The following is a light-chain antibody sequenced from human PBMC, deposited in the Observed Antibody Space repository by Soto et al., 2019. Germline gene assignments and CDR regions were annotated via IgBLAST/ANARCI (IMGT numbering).Light chain of an antibody. J-gene: IGKJ5*01. Sequence: EIVLTQSPATLSLSPGERAPLSCRARQSVSRYLAWHQQKPGQAPRLLIYDASNRASGTPARFSGSGSETDFTLTISSLEPEDFAVYYCQHRMNWPLTFGQGTRLEIK. CDR3: QHRMNWPLT. V-gene: IGKV3-11*01. CDR1: QSVSRY. CDR2: DAS.